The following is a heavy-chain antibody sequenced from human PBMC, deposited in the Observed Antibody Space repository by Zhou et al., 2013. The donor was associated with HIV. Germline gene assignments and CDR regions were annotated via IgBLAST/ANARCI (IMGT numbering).Heavy chain of an antibody. V-gene: IGHV1-8*03. J-gene: IGHJ5*02. CDR2: MNPNSGNT. Sequence: QVQLVQSGAEVKKPGASVKVSCKASGYTFTNYDINWVRQATGQGLEWIGWMNPNSGNTGYAKKFQGRVTITWNTSISTGYMALSSLRSEDTAVYYCARHGSGSYYKHWFDPWGQGTLVTVSS. CDR3: ARHGSGSYYKHWFDP. D-gene: IGHD3-10*01. CDR1: GYTFTNYD.